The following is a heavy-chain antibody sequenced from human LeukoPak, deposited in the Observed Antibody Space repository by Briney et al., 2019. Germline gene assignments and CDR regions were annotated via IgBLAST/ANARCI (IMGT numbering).Heavy chain of an antibody. V-gene: IGHV3-30*18. D-gene: IGHD6-19*01. Sequence: PGGSLRLSCAASGFTFSSYGMHWVRQAPGKGLEWVAVISYDGSNKYYADSVKGRFTISRDNSKNTLYLQMNSLRAEDTAVYYCANGRQQWLVSTELDYWGQGTLVTVSS. CDR2: ISYDGSNK. CDR3: ANGRQQWLVSTELDY. J-gene: IGHJ4*02. CDR1: GFTFSSYG.